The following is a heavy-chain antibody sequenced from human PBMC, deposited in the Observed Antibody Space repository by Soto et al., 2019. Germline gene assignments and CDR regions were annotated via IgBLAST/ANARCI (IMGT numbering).Heavy chain of an antibody. CDR2: ISYDGSNK. J-gene: IGHJ6*02. D-gene: IGHD3-10*01. V-gene: IGHV3-30*18. CDR3: AKGSGYYYYGMDV. Sequence: GGSLRLSCAASGFTFSSYGMHWVRQAPGKGLEWVAVISYDGSNKYYADSVKGRFTISRDNSKNTLYLQMNSLRAEDTAVYYWAKGSGYYYYGMDVWGQGTTVTVSS. CDR1: GFTFSSYG.